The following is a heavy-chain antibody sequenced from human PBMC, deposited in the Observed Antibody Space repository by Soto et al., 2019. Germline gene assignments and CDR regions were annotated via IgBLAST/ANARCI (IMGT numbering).Heavy chain of an antibody. D-gene: IGHD6-13*01. CDR1: GFSFSSYW. J-gene: IGHJ4*02. CDR2: IRQDANEK. CDR3: ARDVSAADY. V-gene: IGHV3-7*04. Sequence: EVQLVESGGGLVQPGGSLRLSCTASGFSFSSYWMSWFRQAPGKGLEWVANIRQDANEKYYVDSVKGRFTISRDNRKNSVDLLMNSLRAEDTAVYFCARDVSAADYWGLGTLVTVSS.